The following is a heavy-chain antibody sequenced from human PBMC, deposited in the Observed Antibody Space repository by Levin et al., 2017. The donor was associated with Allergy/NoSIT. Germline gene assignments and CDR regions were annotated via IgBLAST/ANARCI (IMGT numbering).Heavy chain of an antibody. Sequence: GESLKISCAASGFTFSSYSMNWVRQAPGKGLEWVSSISSSSSYIYYADSVKGRFTISRDNAKNSLYLQMNSLRAEDTAVYYCARKPNDYGGKWVFYYFDYWGQGTLVTVSS. J-gene: IGHJ4*02. CDR2: ISSSSSYI. CDR3: ARKPNDYGGKWVFYYFDY. CDR1: GFTFSSYS. D-gene: IGHD4-23*01. V-gene: IGHV3-21*01.